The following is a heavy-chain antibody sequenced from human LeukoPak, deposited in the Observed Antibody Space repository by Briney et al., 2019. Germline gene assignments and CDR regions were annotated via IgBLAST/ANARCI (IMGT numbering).Heavy chain of an antibody. Sequence: GGSLRLSCAASGFTFSSFAMTWVRQAPGKGLEWVSGISGSGGSIYYADSVKGRFTISRDNSKNTLYLQMNSLRAEDTAVYYCAKSPTMVRSYYFDYWGQGTLVTVSS. CDR3: AKSPTMVRSYYFDY. J-gene: IGHJ4*02. D-gene: IGHD3-10*01. CDR1: GFTFSSFA. V-gene: IGHV3-23*01. CDR2: ISGSGGSI.